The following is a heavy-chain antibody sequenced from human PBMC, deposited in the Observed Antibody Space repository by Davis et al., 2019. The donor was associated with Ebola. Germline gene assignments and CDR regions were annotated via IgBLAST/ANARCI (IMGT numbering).Heavy chain of an antibody. CDR3: AKDYITMIVVVSGMDV. CDR1: GFTFSSYG. CDR2: IWYDGSNK. Sequence: PGGSLRLSCAASGFTFSSYGMHWVRQAPGKGLEWVAVIWYDGSNKYYADSVKGRFTISRDNSKNTLYLQMNSLRAEDTAVYYCAKDYITMIVVVSGMDVWGKGTTVTVSS. D-gene: IGHD3-22*01. J-gene: IGHJ6*04. V-gene: IGHV3-30*02.